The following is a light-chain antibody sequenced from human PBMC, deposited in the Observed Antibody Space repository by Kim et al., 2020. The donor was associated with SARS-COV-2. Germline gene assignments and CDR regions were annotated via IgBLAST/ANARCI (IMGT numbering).Light chain of an antibody. V-gene: IGKV1-39*01. CDR3: QQSDSTPYT. Sequence: DIQMTQSPSSLSASVGDRVTLTCRASQSIANYLNWYQQKPGKAPKLLIYATSTLQSGVPSRFSGSGSGTDFILTISSLQPEDFATYYCQQSDSTPYTFRQGTRLEIK. J-gene: IGKJ2*01. CDR1: QSIANY. CDR2: ATS.